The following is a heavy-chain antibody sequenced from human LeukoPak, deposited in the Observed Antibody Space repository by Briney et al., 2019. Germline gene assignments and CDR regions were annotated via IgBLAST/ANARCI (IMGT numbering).Heavy chain of an antibody. CDR1: GFTFSSYE. CDR3: AELGITMIGGV. D-gene: IGHD3-10*02. CDR2: ISSSGSTM. J-gene: IGHJ6*04. V-gene: IGHV3-48*03. Sequence: GGSLRLSCAASGFTFSSYEMNWVRQAPGRGLEWVSYISSSGSTMYYADSVKGGFTVSRDNAKNSLYPQMNSLRAEDTAVYYCAELGITMIGGVWGKGTTVTISS.